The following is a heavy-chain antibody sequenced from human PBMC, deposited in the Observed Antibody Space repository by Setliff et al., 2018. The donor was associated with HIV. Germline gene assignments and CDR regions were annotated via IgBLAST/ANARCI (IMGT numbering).Heavy chain of an antibody. J-gene: IGHJ6*03. V-gene: IGHV1-2*02. Sequence: ASVKVSCKASEYTFTGYYMHWVRQAPGQGLEWMGWINPNSGDTNYAQKFQGRVTMTRDTSISTAYMELSSLRSEDTAVYYCARTWYSGALYYYYYYMDVWGKGTAVTVSS. CDR2: INPNSGDT. CDR1: EYTFTGYY. D-gene: IGHD1-26*01. CDR3: ARTWYSGALYYYYYYMDV.